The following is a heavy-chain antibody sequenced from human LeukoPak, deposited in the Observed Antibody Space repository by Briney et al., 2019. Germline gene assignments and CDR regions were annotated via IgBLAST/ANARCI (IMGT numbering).Heavy chain of an antibody. CDR2: IYHSGST. V-gene: IGHV4-4*02. CDR3: ARTSEGSGSYYNEFDY. D-gene: IGHD3-10*01. CDR1: GGSLSSSNW. Sequence: PSRTLSLTCAVSGGSLSSSNWWSWVRQPPGKGLEWIGEIYHSGSTNYNPSLKSRVTISVDKSKNQFSLKLSSVTAADTAVYYCARTSEGSGSYYNEFDYWGQGTLVTVSS. J-gene: IGHJ4*02.